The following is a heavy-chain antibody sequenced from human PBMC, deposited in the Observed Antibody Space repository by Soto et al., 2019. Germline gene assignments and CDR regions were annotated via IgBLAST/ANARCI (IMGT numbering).Heavy chain of an antibody. CDR2: IFSDNER. CDR3: VRLTDDSYQFYYGMDV. D-gene: IGHD2-2*01. J-gene: IGHJ6*02. CDR1: GFSLTTGRMG. Sequence: QVTLKESGPVLVKPTETLTLTCTVSGFSLTTGRMGVSWIRQSPGKALEWLAHIFSDNERSSSTSMQGRLTISRDSPGIQVVVSMTNTDPVDSGTYYGVRLTDDSYQFYYGMDVWGQGTTVTVSS. V-gene: IGHV2-26*01.